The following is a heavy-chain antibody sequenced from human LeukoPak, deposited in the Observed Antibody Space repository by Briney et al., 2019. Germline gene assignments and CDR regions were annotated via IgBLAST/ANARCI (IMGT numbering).Heavy chain of an antibody. D-gene: IGHD2-2*01. Sequence: APVKGSCKGSGYNFTGYYMHRVGQAPGQGLEWMGLINPNSGGTNYAQKFQGRVTMTRDTSISTAYMELSRLRSDDTAVYYCASGDIVVVPAAIPDFAWGQGTLVTVSS. CDR3: ASGDIVVVPAAIPDFA. J-gene: IGHJ5*02. CDR2: INPNSGGT. CDR1: GYNFTGYY. V-gene: IGHV1-2*02.